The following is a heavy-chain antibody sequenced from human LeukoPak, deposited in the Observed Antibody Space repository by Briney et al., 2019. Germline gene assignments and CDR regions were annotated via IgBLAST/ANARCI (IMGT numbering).Heavy chain of an antibody. CDR1: GGTFSSYA. V-gene: IGHV1-69*05. Sequence: GASVKVSCKASGGTFSSYAISWVRQAPGQGLEWMGGIIPIFGTANYAQKFQGRVTITTDESTSTAYMELRSLRSDDTAVYYCARVTPYSSSWFDYWGQGTLVTVSS. D-gene: IGHD6-13*01. CDR3: ARVTPYSSSWFDY. CDR2: IIPIFGTA. J-gene: IGHJ4*02.